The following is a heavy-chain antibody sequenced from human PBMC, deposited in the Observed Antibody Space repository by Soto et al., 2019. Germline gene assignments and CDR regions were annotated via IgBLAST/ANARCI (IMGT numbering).Heavy chain of an antibody. CDR3: AKHAVQEWLRFGYFDL. D-gene: IGHD5-12*01. J-gene: IGHJ2*01. CDR1: GFTFSSYA. CDR2: ISGSGGST. Sequence: EVQLLESGGGLVQPGGSLRPSCAASGFTFSSYAMSWVRQAPGKGLEWVSAISGSGGSTYYADSVKGRFTISRDNSKNTLYLQMNSLRAEDTAVYYCAKHAVQEWLRFGYFDLWGRGTLVTVSS. V-gene: IGHV3-23*01.